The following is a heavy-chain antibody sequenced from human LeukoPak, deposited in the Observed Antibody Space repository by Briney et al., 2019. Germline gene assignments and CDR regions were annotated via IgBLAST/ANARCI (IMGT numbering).Heavy chain of an antibody. CDR1: GFTFSSYA. J-gene: IGHJ4*02. V-gene: IGHV3-23*01. CDR3: ARGSAAGFDY. D-gene: IGHD6-13*01. CDR2: ISGSGGST. Sequence: GGSLRLSCAASGFTFSSYATSWVRQAPGKGLEWVSAISGSGGSTYYADSVKGRFTISRDNSKNTLYLQMNSLRAGGTAVYYCARGSAAGFDYWGQGTLVTVSS.